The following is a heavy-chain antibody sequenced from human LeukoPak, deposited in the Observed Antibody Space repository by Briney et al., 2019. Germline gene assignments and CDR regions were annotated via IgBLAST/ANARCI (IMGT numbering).Heavy chain of an antibody. Sequence: ASVKVSCKVSGYTLTELSMHWVRQAPGKGLERMGGFDPEDGETIYAQKFQGRVTMTEDTSTDTAYMELRSLRSDDTAVYYCAREVAVAGTAYIMDVWGKGTTVTISS. CDR3: AREVAVAGTAYIMDV. D-gene: IGHD6-19*01. CDR1: GYTLTELS. CDR2: FDPEDGET. V-gene: IGHV1-24*01. J-gene: IGHJ6*04.